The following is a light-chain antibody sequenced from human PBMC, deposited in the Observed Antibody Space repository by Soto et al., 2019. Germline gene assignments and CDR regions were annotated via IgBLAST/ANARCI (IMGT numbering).Light chain of an antibody. J-gene: IGKJ1*01. Sequence: EILMTQSPVTLSGSPGERVTLSCRASQSVSSNLAWYQQKPGKPPRLLIYGASTRATAIPDRFGGRSSGTEVTVTISSGQSEKVGLDYFQQYSHWHPTFGQGTKVDIK. V-gene: IGKV3-15*01. CDR2: GAS. CDR3: QQYSHWHPT. CDR1: QSVSSN.